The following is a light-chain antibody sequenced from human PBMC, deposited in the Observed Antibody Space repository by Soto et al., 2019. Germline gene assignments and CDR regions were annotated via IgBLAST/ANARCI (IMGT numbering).Light chain of an antibody. Sequence: EIVLTQSPGTLSLSPGEIATLSCRASQSVSSSYLAWYQQKPGQAPRLLIYGASSRATGIPDRFSGSGSGTDFTLTISRLEPEDFAVYYCQQYGSSPSITFGQGTRLEI. J-gene: IGKJ5*01. CDR3: QQYGSSPSIT. CDR1: QSVSSSY. CDR2: GAS. V-gene: IGKV3-20*01.